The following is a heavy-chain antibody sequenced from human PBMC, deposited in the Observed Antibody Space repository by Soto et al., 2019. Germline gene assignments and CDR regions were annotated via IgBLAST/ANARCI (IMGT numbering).Heavy chain of an antibody. V-gene: IGHV3-74*01. CDR3: ARGDRGGFDL. CDR1: GFTFDYYW. Sequence: EVQLVESGGGLVQPGESLRLSCAASGFTFDYYWMHWVRQAPGKGLVWVSRVHSDGTTTTYADSVKGRFTISRDNARNTVSLQMSSLMAEDTAIDDCARGDRGGFDLWGHGTVVTVSS. J-gene: IGHJ3*01. CDR2: VHSDGTTT. D-gene: IGHD3-10*01.